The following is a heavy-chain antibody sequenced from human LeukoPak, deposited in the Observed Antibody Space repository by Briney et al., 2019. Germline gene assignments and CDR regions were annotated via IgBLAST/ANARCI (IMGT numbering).Heavy chain of an antibody. D-gene: IGHD6-19*01. CDR1: GFTFSSHG. CDR3: ARDLHPSGWSDFDY. Sequence: GGSLRLSCAASGFTFSSHGMHWVRQAPGKGLQWVALISHDGSNKYYADSVRGRFTISRDISKNTLYLQMNSLRVEDTAVYYCARDLHPSGWSDFDYWGQGTLVTVSS. J-gene: IGHJ4*02. CDR2: ISHDGSNK. V-gene: IGHV3-30*03.